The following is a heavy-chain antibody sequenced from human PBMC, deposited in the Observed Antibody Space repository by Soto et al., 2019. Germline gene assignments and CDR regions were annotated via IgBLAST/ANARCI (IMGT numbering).Heavy chain of an antibody. Sequence: VQLLESGGGLVQPGGSLRLSCAASGFTFSSYAMSWVRQAPGKGLEWVSAISGSGGSTYYADSVKGRFTISRDNSKNTLYLQMNSLRAEDTAVYYCAKDYYDSSGYLILDAFDIWGQGTMVTVSS. CDR2: ISGSGGST. D-gene: IGHD3-22*01. V-gene: IGHV3-23*01. J-gene: IGHJ3*02. CDR3: AKDYYDSSGYLILDAFDI. CDR1: GFTFSSYA.